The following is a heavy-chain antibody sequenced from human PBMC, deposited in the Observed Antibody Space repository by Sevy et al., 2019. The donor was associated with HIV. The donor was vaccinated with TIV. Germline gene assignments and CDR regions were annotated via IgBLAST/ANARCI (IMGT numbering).Heavy chain of an antibody. CDR1: GGSFSGYY. V-gene: IGHV4-34*01. Sequence: SETLSLTCAVYGGSFSGYYWSWIRQPPGKGLEWIGEINHSGSTNYNPSLKSRVTISVDKSKNQVSLKLSSVTAADTAVYYCARGRSSSSWWEGYFDYWGQGTLVTVSS. J-gene: IGHJ4*02. CDR2: INHSGST. CDR3: ARGRSSSSWWEGYFDY. D-gene: IGHD6-13*01.